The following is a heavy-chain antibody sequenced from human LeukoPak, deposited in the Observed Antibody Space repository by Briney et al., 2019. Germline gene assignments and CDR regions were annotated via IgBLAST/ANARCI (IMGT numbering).Heavy chain of an antibody. CDR3: ARVVGDGATYGPFDY. Sequence: GGSLRLSCAASGFTFSSYWMHWVRQVPGKGLVWVSRINSDGSSTSYADSVKGRFTISRDNAKNTLYLQMNTLRAEDTAVYYCARVVGDGATYGPFDYWGQGTLVTVSS. D-gene: IGHD5-12*01. CDR2: INSDGSST. J-gene: IGHJ4*02. CDR1: GFTFSSYW. V-gene: IGHV3-74*01.